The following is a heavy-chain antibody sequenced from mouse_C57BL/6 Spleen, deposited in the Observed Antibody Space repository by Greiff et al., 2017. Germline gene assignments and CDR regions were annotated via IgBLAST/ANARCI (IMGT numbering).Heavy chain of an antibody. CDR2: IHPNSGST. V-gene: IGHV1-64*01. CDR1: GYTFTSYW. J-gene: IGHJ4*01. CDR3: ASKKKGYAMDY. Sequence: VQLQQPGAELVKPGASVKLSCKASGYTFTSYWMHWVKQRPGQGLEWIGMIHPNSGSTNYNEKFKSKATLTVDKSSSTAYMQLSSLTSEDSAVYYCASKKKGYAMDYWGQGTSVTVSS.